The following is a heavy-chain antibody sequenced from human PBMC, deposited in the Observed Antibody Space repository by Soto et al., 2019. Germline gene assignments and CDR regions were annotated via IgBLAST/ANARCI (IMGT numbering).Heavy chain of an antibody. CDR2: ITSDGSDK. Sequence: QVQLVESGGGVVQPGRSLRLSCAASGFTLSNYAMHWVRQAPGKGLEWVAIITSDGSDKYYADSVTGRFTISRDDSKNTLYLQMNSLTPEDTAVYYCSKDNPAVHYWGQGALVTVSS. CDR1: GFTLSNYA. CDR3: SKDNPAVHY. J-gene: IGHJ4*02. V-gene: IGHV3-30*18.